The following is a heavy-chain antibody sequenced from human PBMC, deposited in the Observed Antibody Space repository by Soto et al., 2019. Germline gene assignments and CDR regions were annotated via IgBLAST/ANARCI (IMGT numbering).Heavy chain of an antibody. V-gene: IGHV1-8*01. CDR1: GYTFTSYD. Sequence: ASVKVSCKASGYTFTSYDINWVRQATGQGLEWMGWMNPNSGNTGYAQKFQGRVTMTRNTSISTAYMELSSLRSEDTAVYYCASGYDFWSGYYSYYYYGVDVWGQGTTVTVSS. CDR3: ASGYDFWSGYYSYYYYGVDV. D-gene: IGHD3-3*01. J-gene: IGHJ6*02. CDR2: MNPNSGNT.